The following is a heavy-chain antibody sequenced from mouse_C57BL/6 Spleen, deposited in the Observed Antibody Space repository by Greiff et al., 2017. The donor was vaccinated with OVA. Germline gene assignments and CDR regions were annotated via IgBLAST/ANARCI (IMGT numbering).Heavy chain of an antibody. CDR1: GYTFTSYW. J-gene: IGHJ1*03. Sequence: VKLMESGAELVKPGASVKLSCKASGYTFTSYWMQWVKQRPGQGLEWIGEIDPSDSYTNYNQKFKGKATLTVDTSSSTAYMQLSSLTSEDSAVYYCARQGRSSNWYFDVWGTGTTVTVSS. CDR3: ARQGRSSNWYFDV. V-gene: IGHV1-50*01. CDR2: IDPSDSYT. D-gene: IGHD1-1*01.